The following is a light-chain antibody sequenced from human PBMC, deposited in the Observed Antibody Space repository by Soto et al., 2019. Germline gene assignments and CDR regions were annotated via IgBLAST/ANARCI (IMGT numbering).Light chain of an antibody. Sequence: EGGLTQYSGPLSLSPGERATLPRRASQSVSSSYLAWYQQKPGQAPRLLIYGASSRATGIPDRFSGSGSGTDFTLTISSLEPEDFAVYYCQQRSNWPPTFGQGTRLEIK. CDR1: QSVSSSY. V-gene: IGKV3D-20*02. CDR2: GAS. CDR3: QQRSNWPPT. J-gene: IGKJ5*01.